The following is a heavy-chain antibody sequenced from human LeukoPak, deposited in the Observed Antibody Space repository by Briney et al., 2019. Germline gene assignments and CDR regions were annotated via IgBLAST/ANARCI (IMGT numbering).Heavy chain of an antibody. D-gene: IGHD3-16*01. V-gene: IGHV1-18*01. CDR2: ISAYNGNT. Sequence: ASVKVSCKASGYTFTSYGISWVRQAPGQGLEWMGWISAYNGNTDYAQSLQGRVTVTIDTSTSTVYMELRSLRSDDTAVYYCARDVGRSYDLGYWGQGTLVTVSS. CDR1: GYTFTSYG. J-gene: IGHJ4*02. CDR3: ARDVGRSYDLGY.